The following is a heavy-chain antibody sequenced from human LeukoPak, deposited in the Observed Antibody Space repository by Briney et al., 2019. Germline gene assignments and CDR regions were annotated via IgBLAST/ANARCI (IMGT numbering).Heavy chain of an antibody. D-gene: IGHD6-19*01. J-gene: IGHJ4*02. CDR2: ISSTSSYI. CDR1: GFTFSDYY. V-gene: IGHV3-11*05. Sequence: GGSLRLSCAASGFTFSDYYMSWIRQAPGKGLEWVSFISSTSSYIKDADSVKGRFTISRDDAKKSLYLQMNSLRAEDTAVYYCARDSSGWSVDYWGQGTLVTVSS. CDR3: ARDSSGWSVDY.